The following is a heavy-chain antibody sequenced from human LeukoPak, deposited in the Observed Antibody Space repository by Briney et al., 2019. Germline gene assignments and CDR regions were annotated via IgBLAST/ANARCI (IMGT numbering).Heavy chain of an antibody. CDR2: IYSGGST. CDR1: GFTFSSYS. V-gene: IGHV3-66*01. D-gene: IGHD6-13*01. CDR3: AAGSSSWYGIDY. J-gene: IGHJ4*02. Sequence: GGSLRLSCAASGFTFSSYSMNWVRQAPGKGLEWVSVIYSGGSTYYADSVKGRFTISRDNSKNTLYLQINSLRAEDTAVYYCAAGSSSWYGIDYWGQGTLVTVSS.